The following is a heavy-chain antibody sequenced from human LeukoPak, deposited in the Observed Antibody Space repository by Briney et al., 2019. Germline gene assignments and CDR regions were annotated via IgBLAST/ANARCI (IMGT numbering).Heavy chain of an antibody. D-gene: IGHD2-2*01. CDR3: TRDHCSFANCYEDYYYGMDV. CDR2: INPNNGGT. CDR1: GYTFTGYF. Sequence: GASVKVSCKASGYTFTGYFMHWVRQAPGQGLEWMGWINPNNGGTTYAQNFQGRVTLTRDTSISTAYMELSRLRSDDSAIYYCTRDHCSFANCYEDYYYGMDVWGQGTTVTVSS. V-gene: IGHV1-2*02. J-gene: IGHJ6*02.